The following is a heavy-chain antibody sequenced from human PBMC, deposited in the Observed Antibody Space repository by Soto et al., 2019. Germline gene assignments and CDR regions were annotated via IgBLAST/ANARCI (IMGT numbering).Heavy chain of an antibody. CDR3: TSLYKWNPLYYYGLDV. J-gene: IGHJ6*02. Sequence: QVQLLQSGAEVKKPGSSVKVSCKVSGGAFTNYALNWVRHGPGQGLEWLGGIIPLHNTSNYSLKFLGRVTDTADISSTTVYMELSSLTADDTATYYCTSLYKWNPLYYYGLDVWGQGTTVTVSS. CDR1: GGAFTNYA. V-gene: IGHV1-69*06. CDR2: IIPLHNTS. D-gene: IGHD1-20*01.